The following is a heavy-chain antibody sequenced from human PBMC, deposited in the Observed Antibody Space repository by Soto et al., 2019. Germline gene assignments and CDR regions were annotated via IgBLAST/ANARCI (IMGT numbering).Heavy chain of an antibody. J-gene: IGHJ5*02. CDR1: GFTFSSYG. V-gene: IGHV3-33*01. D-gene: IGHD3-10*01. CDR2: IWYDGSNK. Sequence: GGSLRLSCVASGFTFSSYGMHWVRQAPGKGLEWVAVIWYDGSNKYYADSVKGRFTISRDNSKNTLYLQMNSLRAEDTAVYYCARDPGYYGSGSSNWFDPWGQGTLVTVSS. CDR3: ARDPGYYGSGSSNWFDP.